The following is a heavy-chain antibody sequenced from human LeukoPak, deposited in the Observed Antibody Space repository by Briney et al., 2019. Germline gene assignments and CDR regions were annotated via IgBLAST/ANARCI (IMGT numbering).Heavy chain of an antibody. V-gene: IGHV1-3*01. J-gene: IGHJ6*03. CDR3: ARSVGDPPYYYYYMDV. Sequence: GASVKVSCKASGYTFTSYAMHWVRQAPGRRLEWMGWINAGNGNTKYSQKFQGRVTITRDTSASTAYMELSSLRSEDTAVYYCARSVGDPPYYYYYMDVWGKGTTVTVSS. CDR1: GYTFTSYA. D-gene: IGHD3-16*01. CDR2: INAGNGNT.